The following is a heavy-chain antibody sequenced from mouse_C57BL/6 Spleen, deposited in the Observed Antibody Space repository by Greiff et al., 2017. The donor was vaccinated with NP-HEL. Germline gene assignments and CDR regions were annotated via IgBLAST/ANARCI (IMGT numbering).Heavy chain of an antibody. CDR3: ARDLLDY. CDR2: IHPGDGDT. Sequence: VQLQESGPELVKPGASVKISCKASGYAFSSSWMNWVKQRPGKGLEWIGRIHPGDGDTNYNGKFKGKATLAADKSSSTAYMQLSSLTSEDSAVYFCARDLLDYWGQGTTLTVSS. CDR1: GYAFSSSW. J-gene: IGHJ2*01. V-gene: IGHV1-82*01.